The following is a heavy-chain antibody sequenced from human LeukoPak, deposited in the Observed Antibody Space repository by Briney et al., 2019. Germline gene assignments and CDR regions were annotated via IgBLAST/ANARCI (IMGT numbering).Heavy chain of an antibody. CDR3: ASAGPFGSALDY. Sequence: ASVKVSCKASGYTFTSYYIHWVRQAPGQGLERMGIINPRGDSTSYAQKFQGRVTMTRDMSTSTVYMELSSLRSEDTAVYYCASAGPFGSALDYWGQGTLVTVSS. J-gene: IGHJ4*02. V-gene: IGHV1-46*01. CDR2: INPRGDST. D-gene: IGHD3-16*01. CDR1: GYTFTSYY.